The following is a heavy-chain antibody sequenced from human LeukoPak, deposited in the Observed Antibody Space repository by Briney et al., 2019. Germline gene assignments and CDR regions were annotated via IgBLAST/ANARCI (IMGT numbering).Heavy chain of an antibody. J-gene: IGHJ4*02. CDR1: GGSIRGYY. CDR3: ARDQATIILGYFDY. Sequence: KPSETLSLTCNVSGGSIRGYYWSWIRQPPGKGLEWIGYIYSSGSTNYNPPLKSRVTISVDTSKNQFSLKLSSVTAADTAVYYCARDQATIILGYFDYWGQGTLVTVSS. D-gene: IGHD3-22*01. V-gene: IGHV4-59*12. CDR2: IYSSGST.